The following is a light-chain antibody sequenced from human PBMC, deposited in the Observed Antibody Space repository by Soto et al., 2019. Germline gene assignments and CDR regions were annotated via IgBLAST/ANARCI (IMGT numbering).Light chain of an antibody. J-gene: IGKJ2*01. CDR1: QSIDND. CDR2: DAS. V-gene: IGKV3-11*01. Sequence: EIVLAQSPATLSLSPGDRASLSCWASQSIDNDLAWYQQKPGQGPSLLIYDASHRATGIPARLSGSGSGTDFPLTTTSLEPEDCAVYYCRQRGAWPQFTFGQGTNLDIK. CDR3: RQRGAWPQFT.